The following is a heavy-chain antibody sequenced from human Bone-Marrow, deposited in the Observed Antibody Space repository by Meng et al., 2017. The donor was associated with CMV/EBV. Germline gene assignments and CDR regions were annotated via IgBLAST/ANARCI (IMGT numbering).Heavy chain of an antibody. D-gene: IGHD1-14*01. CDR1: GYTFTGYY. J-gene: IGHJ4*02. CDR3: ARDLSFIRYSAQYYFDY. V-gene: IGHV1-2*02. CDR2: INPNSGGT. Sequence: ASVKVSCKASGYTFTGYYMHWVRQAPGQGLEWMGWINPNSGGTNYAQKLQGRVTMTRDTSISTAYMELSRLRSDDTAVYYCARDLSFIRYSAQYYFDYWGQGTLVTVSS.